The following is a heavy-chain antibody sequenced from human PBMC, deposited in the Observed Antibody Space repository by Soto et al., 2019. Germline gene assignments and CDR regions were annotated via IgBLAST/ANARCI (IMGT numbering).Heavy chain of an antibody. Sequence: SETLSLTCAFYFASFRGYYADCIRHPPGKGMEWIGELNNSESTNYNPSLKSRVTISVDTSKNQFSLKLSSVTAADTAVYYCARQQRVRTLNFDYWGQGTLVPVYS. J-gene: IGHJ4*02. CDR1: FASFRGYY. D-gene: IGHD6-13*01. CDR3: ARQQRVRTLNFDY. CDR2: LNNSEST. V-gene: IGHV4-34*01.